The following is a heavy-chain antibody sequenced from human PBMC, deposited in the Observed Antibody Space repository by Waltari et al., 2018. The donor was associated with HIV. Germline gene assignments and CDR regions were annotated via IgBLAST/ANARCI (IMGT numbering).Heavy chain of an antibody. CDR3: AKTVPTVTSIFEGFDV. CDR2: ISGSGGNK. J-gene: IGHJ3*01. D-gene: IGHD4-17*01. Sequence: QLLESGGGLVQPGGSLRLSCVASGFTFDQFAMNWVRQAPGQGLEWLSSISGSGGNKFYADSVKGRISISRENSKNTVYLQINSLRVDDTAIYYCAKTVPTVTSIFEGFDVWGQGATVTVSS. V-gene: IGHV3-23*01. CDR1: GFTFDQFA.